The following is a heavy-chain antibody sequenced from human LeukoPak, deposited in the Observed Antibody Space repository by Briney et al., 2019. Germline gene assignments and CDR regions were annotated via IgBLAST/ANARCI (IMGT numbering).Heavy chain of an antibody. CDR3: ARVPALRFLEWSQGGRYAF. CDR1: GYTFTSYD. J-gene: IGHJ3*01. Sequence: GASVKVSCKASGYTFTSYDINWVRQATGQGLEWMGWMNPNSGNTGYAQKLQGRVTMTTDTSTSTAYMELRSLRSDDTAVYYCARVPALRFLEWSQGGRYAF. D-gene: IGHD3-3*01. V-gene: IGHV1-8*01. CDR2: MNPNSGNT.